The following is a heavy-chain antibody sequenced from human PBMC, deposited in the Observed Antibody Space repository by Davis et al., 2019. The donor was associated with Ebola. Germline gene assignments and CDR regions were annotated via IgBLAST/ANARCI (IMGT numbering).Heavy chain of an antibody. V-gene: IGHV3-15*01. CDR3: TTSTRGHYYDSSGYLLPYYGMDV. CDR2: IKSKTDGGTT. Sequence: PGGSLRLSCAASGFTFSNAWMSWVRQAPGKGLEWVGRIKSKTDGGTTDYAAPVKGRFTISRDDSKNTLYLQMNSLKTEDTAVYYCTTSTRGHYYDSSGYLLPYYGMDVWGQGTTVTVSS. CDR1: GFTFSNAW. J-gene: IGHJ6*02. D-gene: IGHD3-22*01.